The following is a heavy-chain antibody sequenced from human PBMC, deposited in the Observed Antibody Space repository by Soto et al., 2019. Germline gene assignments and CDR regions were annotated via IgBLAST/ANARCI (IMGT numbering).Heavy chain of an antibody. CDR1: GYTFTSYD. Sequence: ASVKVSCKASGYTFTSYDINWVRQATGQGLEWMGWMNRNSGNTGDAQKFQGRVTMTRNTSISTAYMELSSLRSEDRAVYYCARGRMDIAAAGTGGMDVWGQGTTVTVS. D-gene: IGHD6-13*01. CDR3: ARGRMDIAAAGTGGMDV. V-gene: IGHV1-8*01. J-gene: IGHJ6*02. CDR2: MNRNSGNT.